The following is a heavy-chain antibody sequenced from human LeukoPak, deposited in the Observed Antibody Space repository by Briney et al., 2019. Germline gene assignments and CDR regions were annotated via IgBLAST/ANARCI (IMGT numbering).Heavy chain of an antibody. D-gene: IGHD6-13*01. Sequence: SETLSLTCTVSGGSISSYHWSWIRQPPGKGLEWIGEINHSGSTNYNPSLKSRVTISVDTSKNQFSLKLSSVTAADTAVYYCARGRGSSWYWEYFQHWGQGTLVTVSS. J-gene: IGHJ1*01. CDR2: INHSGST. V-gene: IGHV4-34*01. CDR1: GGSISSYH. CDR3: ARGRGSSWYWEYFQH.